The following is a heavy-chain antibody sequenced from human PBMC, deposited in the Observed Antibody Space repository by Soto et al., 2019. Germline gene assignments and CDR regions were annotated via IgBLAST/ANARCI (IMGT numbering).Heavy chain of an antibody. V-gene: IGHV1-69*06. CDR3: ARVMPLWFGELSQYYFDY. CDR2: IIPIFGTA. Sequence: ASVKVSCKASGGTFSSYAISWVRQAPGQGLEWMGWIIPIFGTANYAQKYQGRVTMTADKSTSTAYMELSSLRSEDTALFYFARVMPLWFGELSQYYFDYGGQGTLVTVSS. J-gene: IGHJ4*02. D-gene: IGHD3-10*01. CDR1: GGTFSSYA.